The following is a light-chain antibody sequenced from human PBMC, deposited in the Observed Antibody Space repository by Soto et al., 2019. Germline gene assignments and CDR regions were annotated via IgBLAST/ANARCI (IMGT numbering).Light chain of an antibody. CDR3: QSYDSSLSAVV. J-gene: IGLJ2*01. Sequence: QSVLTQPPSVSGAPGQRVTISCTGSSSNIGAGYDVHWYQQLPGTAPKLIIYVNSNRPSGVPDRFSGSKSGTSASLDITGLQAEDEADYYCQSYDSSLSAVVFGGGTKLTVL. CDR1: SSNIGAGYD. CDR2: VNS. V-gene: IGLV1-40*01.